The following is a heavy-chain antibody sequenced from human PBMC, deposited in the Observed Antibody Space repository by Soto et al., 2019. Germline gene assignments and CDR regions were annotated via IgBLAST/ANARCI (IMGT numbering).Heavy chain of an antibody. V-gene: IGHV4-39*01. CDR3: ARLMGIAVAGALR. CDR1: GGSISSSSYY. J-gene: IGHJ4*02. Sequence: SETLSLTCTVSGGSISSSSYYSGWIRQPPGKGLEWIGSIYYSGSTYYNPSLKSRATISVDTSKNQFSLKLSSVTAADTAVYYCARLMGIAVAGALRWGQGTLVTVSS. D-gene: IGHD6-19*01. CDR2: IYYSGST.